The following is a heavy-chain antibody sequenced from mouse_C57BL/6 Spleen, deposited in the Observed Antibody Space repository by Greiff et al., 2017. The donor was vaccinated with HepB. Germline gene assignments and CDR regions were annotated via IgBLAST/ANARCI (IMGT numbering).Heavy chain of an antibody. D-gene: IGHD1-1*01. Sequence: VQLQQPGAELVKPGASVKLSCKASGYTFTSYWMQWVKQRPGQGLEWIGEIDPSDSYTNYNQKFKGKATLTVDTSSSTAYMQLSSLTSEDSAVYYCALLRPFAYRGQGTLVTGSA. CDR2: IDPSDSYT. J-gene: IGHJ3*01. CDR1: GYTFTSYW. V-gene: IGHV1-50*01. CDR3: ALLRPFAY.